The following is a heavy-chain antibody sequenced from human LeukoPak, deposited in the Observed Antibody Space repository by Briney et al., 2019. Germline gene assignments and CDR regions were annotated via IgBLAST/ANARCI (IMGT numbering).Heavy chain of an antibody. CDR1: GYTFTIYG. CDR2: IIPIFGTA. Sequence: SVKVSCKASGYTFTIYGISWVRQAPGQGLEWMGGIIPIFGTANYAQKFQGRVTITADESTSTAYMELSSLRSEDTAVYYCARDEGRRDGYNLDYWGQGTLVTVSS. J-gene: IGHJ4*02. D-gene: IGHD5-24*01. CDR3: ARDEGRRDGYNLDY. V-gene: IGHV1-69*13.